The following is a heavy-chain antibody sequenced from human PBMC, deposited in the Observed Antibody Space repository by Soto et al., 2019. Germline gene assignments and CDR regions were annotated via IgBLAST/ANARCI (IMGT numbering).Heavy chain of an antibody. J-gene: IGHJ6*03. Sequence: GGSLRLSCAASGFTCSDYYMSWIRQAPGKGLEWVSYISSSGSTIYYADSVKGRFTISRDNAKNSLYLQMNSLRAEDTAVYYCARYHDFWSGYYMNYYYYMDVWGKGTTVTVSS. CDR2: ISSSGSTI. CDR3: ARYHDFWSGYYMNYYYYMDV. V-gene: IGHV3-11*01. D-gene: IGHD3-3*01. CDR1: GFTCSDYY.